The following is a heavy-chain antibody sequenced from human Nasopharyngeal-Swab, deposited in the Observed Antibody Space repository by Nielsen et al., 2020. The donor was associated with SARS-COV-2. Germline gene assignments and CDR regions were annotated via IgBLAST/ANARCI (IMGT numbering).Heavy chain of an antibody. Sequence: SLNISCAATGFTFGAYWMHWVRETSGKGLVWVSRIEGDGSSTYYADSVSGRFTISRDNARNTLYLQMNSLRVDDTAVYYCARGGYFYHGAFDIWGQGTMVTVSS. J-gene: IGHJ3*02. CDR1: GFTFGAYW. D-gene: IGHD5-12*01. CDR2: IEGDGSST. CDR3: ARGGYFYHGAFDI. V-gene: IGHV3-74*01.